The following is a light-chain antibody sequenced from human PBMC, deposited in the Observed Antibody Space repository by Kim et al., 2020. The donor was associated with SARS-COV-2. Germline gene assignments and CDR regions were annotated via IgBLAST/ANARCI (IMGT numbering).Light chain of an antibody. J-gene: IGKJ2*01. CDR3: QQYGTLPYT. CDR2: GAS. Sequence: PGEMAPLSFRASHSVASRYLAWYQLKPGQAPRLLIFGASSWAAGVPDRFTGSGSGTDFTLTISSLEPEDFAMYYCQQYGTLPYTFGQGTKVDIK. CDR1: HSVASRY. V-gene: IGKV3-20*01.